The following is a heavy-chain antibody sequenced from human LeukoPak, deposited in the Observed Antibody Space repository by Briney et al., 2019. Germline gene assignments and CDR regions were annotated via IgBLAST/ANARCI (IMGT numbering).Heavy chain of an antibody. CDR2: IYYSGNT. CDR1: VGSISSNRYY. V-gene: IGHV4-39*01. J-gene: IGHJ3*02. Sequence: SETLSLTCAVSVGSISSNRYYWGWIRQPPGKGLEWIGSIYYSGNTYYNASLKSRVTISVDTSKNQFSLKLSSVTAADTAVYYCARGGGQRWLQLRMAFDIWGQGTMVTVSS. CDR3: ARGGGQRWLQLRMAFDI. D-gene: IGHD5-24*01.